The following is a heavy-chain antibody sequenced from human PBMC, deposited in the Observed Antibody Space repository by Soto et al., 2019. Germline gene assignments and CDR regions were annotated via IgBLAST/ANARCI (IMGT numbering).Heavy chain of an antibody. D-gene: IGHD4-17*01. CDR2: IYHSGRT. CDR1: GVSISSGGYY. V-gene: IGHV4-31*03. CDR3: ASVNGGDSEYYFDY. Sequence: SETLSLTCTVSGVSISSGGYYWGWIRQHPGKGLEWIGNIYHSGRTYYNPSLKSRVIMSVDTSKNHFSLNLNSVTAADTAMYFCASVNGGDSEYYFDYWGQGTLVTVSS. J-gene: IGHJ4*02.